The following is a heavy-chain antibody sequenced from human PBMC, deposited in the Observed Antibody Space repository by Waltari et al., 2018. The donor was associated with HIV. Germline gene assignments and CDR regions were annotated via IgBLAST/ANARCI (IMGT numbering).Heavy chain of an antibody. J-gene: IGHJ5*02. D-gene: IGHD3-10*01. CDR2: IYYSGST. V-gene: IGHV4-39*01. CDR1: GGSISSSSYY. Sequence: QLQLQESGPGLVKPSETLSLTCTVSGGSISSSSYYWGWIRQPPGKGLEWIGSIYYSGSTYYNPSLKSRVTISVDTSKNQFSLKLSSVTAADTAVYYCARPQKDYYGSGSYSRFDPWGQGTLVTVSS. CDR3: ARPQKDYYGSGSYSRFDP.